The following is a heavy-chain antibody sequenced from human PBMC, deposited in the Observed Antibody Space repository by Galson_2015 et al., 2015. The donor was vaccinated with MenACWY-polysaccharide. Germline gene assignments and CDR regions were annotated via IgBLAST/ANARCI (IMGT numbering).Heavy chain of an antibody. Sequence: SVKVSCKASGYTFSSYDINWVRQTTGQGLEWMGWMNPNSGNTGYAQKFQGRVTMTRNTSISIAYMELSSLRSEDTAVYYCARGGKYYYESSCYLNWFDPWGQGTLVTVSS. J-gene: IGHJ5*02. V-gene: IGHV1-8*01. CDR1: GYTFSSYD. CDR3: ARGGKYYYESSCYLNWFDP. CDR2: MNPNSGNT. D-gene: IGHD3-22*01.